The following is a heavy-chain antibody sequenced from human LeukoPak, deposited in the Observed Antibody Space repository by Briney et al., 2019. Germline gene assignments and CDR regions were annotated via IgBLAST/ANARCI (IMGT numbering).Heavy chain of an antibody. CDR2: IYHSGST. V-gene: IGHV4-4*02. CDR3: ARGLCGILTGYFGFDY. J-gene: IGHJ4*02. D-gene: IGHD3-9*01. CDR1: GGSISSSNW. Sequence: SETLSLTCAVSGGSISSSNWWSWVRQPPGKGLEWIGEIYHSGSTNYNPSLKSRVTISVDKSKNQFSLKLSSLTAADTAVYYCARGLCGILTGYFGFDYWGQGTLVTVSS.